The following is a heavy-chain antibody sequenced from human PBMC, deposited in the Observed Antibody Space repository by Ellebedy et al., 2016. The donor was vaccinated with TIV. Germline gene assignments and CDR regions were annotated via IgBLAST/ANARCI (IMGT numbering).Heavy chain of an antibody. Sequence: GESLKISCAASGFIFSSYWMSWVRQAPGKGLEWVANIKQDGSEKYYVDSVKGRFTISRDNAKNSLYLQMNSLRAEDTAVYYCARHWYVDYWGQGTLVTVSS. CDR1: GFIFSSYW. V-gene: IGHV3-7*01. CDR2: IKQDGSEK. D-gene: IGHD1-1*01. CDR3: ARHWYVDY. J-gene: IGHJ4*02.